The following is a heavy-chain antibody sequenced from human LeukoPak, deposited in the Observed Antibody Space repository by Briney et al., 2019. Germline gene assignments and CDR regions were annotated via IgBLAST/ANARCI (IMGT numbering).Heavy chain of an antibody. CDR1: GFTFSNSA. D-gene: IGHD3-22*01. J-gene: IGHJ4*02. Sequence: GGSLRLSCAASGFTFSNSAMSWVRQAPGKGLEWVSGISGSGGSTYYADSVKGRITISRDNSKNTLYLQMNSLRAEDTAVYYCAKDGPPGYYDSSGYYYDYWGQGTLVTVSS. CDR3: AKDGPPGYYDSSGYYYDY. CDR2: ISGSGGST. V-gene: IGHV3-23*01.